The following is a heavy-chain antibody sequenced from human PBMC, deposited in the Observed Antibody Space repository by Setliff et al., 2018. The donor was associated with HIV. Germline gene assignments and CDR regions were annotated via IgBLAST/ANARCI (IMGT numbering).Heavy chain of an antibody. V-gene: IGHV1-2*02. Sequence: GASVKVSCKASGHTFSGYCMHWVRQAPGQGLEWMGWVNPNSGGTNYAQKFQGRVTMIRDTSISTVYMELRRLRSDDTAGYYCARGTTVDYWYFDLWGRGTLVTVSS. CDR1: GHTFSGYC. D-gene: IGHD4-17*01. CDR3: ARGTTVDYWYFDL. J-gene: IGHJ2*01. CDR2: VNPNSGGT.